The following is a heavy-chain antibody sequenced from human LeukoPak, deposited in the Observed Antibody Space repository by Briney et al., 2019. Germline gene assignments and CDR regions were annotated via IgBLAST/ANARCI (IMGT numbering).Heavy chain of an antibody. CDR1: GYTFTGYY. Sequence: GASVKVSCKASGYTFTGYYMHWVRQAAGQGLEWMGWINPNSGGTNYAQKFQGRVTMTRDTSISTAYMELSRLRSDDTAVYYCARRAPFGVANVDDYWGQGTLVTVSS. J-gene: IGHJ4*02. CDR2: INPNSGGT. CDR3: ARRAPFGVANVDDY. V-gene: IGHV1-2*02. D-gene: IGHD3-3*01.